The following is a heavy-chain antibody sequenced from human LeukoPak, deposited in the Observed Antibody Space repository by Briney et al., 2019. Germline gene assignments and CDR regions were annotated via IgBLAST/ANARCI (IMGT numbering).Heavy chain of an antibody. CDR1: GYSVSSGCY. CDR3: TRDEYGAAD. CDR2: VYHTGTT. V-gene: IGHV4-38-2*02. J-gene: IGHJ4*02. D-gene: IGHD4-17*01. Sequence: TSETLSLTCVVSGYSVSSGCYWGWIRQSPGKGLEWIASVYHTGTTYYNPPLKSRASISVNMSKNHVSLRLTSVTAADTAMYYCTRDEYGAADWGQGILVTVSS.